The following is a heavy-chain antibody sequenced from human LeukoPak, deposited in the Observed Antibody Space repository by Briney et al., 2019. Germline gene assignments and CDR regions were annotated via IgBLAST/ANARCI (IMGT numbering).Heavy chain of an antibody. Sequence: GGSLRLSCAASGFTFSSYSMNWVRQAPGKGLEWVSYISSISSTIYYADSVKGRFTISRDNAKNSLYLQMNSLRAEDTAVYYCARAPPLSYYMDVWGKGTTVTVSS. CDR2: ISSISSTI. CDR3: ARAPPLSYYMDV. V-gene: IGHV3-48*01. J-gene: IGHJ6*03. CDR1: GFTFSSYS.